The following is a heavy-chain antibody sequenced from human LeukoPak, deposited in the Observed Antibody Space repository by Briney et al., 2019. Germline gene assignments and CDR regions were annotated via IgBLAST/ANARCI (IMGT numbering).Heavy chain of an antibody. CDR3: AKDGWAYCGGDCYLLFDY. J-gene: IGHJ4*02. CDR1: GFSFSSYG. CDR2: ISYEGSIK. D-gene: IGHD2-21*02. V-gene: IGHV3-30*18. Sequence: GGSLRLSCVASGFSFSSYGMHWVRRAPGKGLEWVALISYEGSIKHYADSVKGRFTISRDNSKNTLYLQMNSLRAEDTAVYYCAKDGWAYCGGDCYLLFDYWGQGTLVTVSS.